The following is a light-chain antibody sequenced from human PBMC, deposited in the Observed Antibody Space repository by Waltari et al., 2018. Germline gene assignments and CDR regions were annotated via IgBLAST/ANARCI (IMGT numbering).Light chain of an antibody. J-gene: IGLJ3*02. Sequence: SYELTQPPSVSVSPGQTARITCSGDALPKQYAYWYQQKPGQAPVLLIYKDSQRPSGIPGRFSASSSATTVTLTISGVQAEDEADYYCQSADSSSMYWVVGGGTKLTVL. CDR3: QSADSSSMYWV. CDR1: ALPKQY. V-gene: IGLV3-25*03. CDR2: KDS.